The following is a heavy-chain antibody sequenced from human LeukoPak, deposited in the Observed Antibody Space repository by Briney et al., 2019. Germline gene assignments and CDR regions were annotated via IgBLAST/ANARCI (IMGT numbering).Heavy chain of an antibody. D-gene: IGHD1-26*01. J-gene: IGHJ4*02. V-gene: IGHV3-23*01. CDR1: GFTFSSYG. Sequence: GGSLRLSCAASGFTFSSYGMSWVRQAPGKGLEWVSVISGSGDSTYYADSVKGRFIISRDNSKNTLYLQLNSPTAEDTAVYYCAKGLHIVGGTIDYFDYWGQGTLVTVSS. CDR3: AKGLHIVGGTIDYFDY. CDR2: ISGSGDST.